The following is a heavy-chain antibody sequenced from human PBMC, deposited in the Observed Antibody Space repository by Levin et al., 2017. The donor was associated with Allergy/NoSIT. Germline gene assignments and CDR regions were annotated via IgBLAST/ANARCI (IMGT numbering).Heavy chain of an antibody. CDR2: ISYDGSNK. Sequence: GGSLRLSCAASGFTFSSYAMHWVRQAPGKGLEWVAVISYDGSNKYYADSVKGRFTISRDNSKNTLYLQMNSLRAEDTAVYYCARDEQWLVLGAFDIWGQGTMVTVSS. CDR1: GFTFSSYA. J-gene: IGHJ3*02. CDR3: ARDEQWLVLGAFDI. D-gene: IGHD6-19*01. V-gene: IGHV3-30-3*01.